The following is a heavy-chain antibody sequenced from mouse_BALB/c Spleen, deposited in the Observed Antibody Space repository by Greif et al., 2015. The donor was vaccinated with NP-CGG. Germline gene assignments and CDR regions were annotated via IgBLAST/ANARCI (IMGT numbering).Heavy chain of an antibody. CDR3: ARDGYYVGWYFDV. J-gene: IGHJ1*01. CDR1: GFTFSSYT. V-gene: IGHV5-12-2*01. Sequence: EVKLVESGGGLVQPGGSLKLSCAASGFTFSSYTMSWVRQTPEKRLEWVAYISNGGGSTYYPDTVKGRFTISRDNAKNTLYLQMSSLKSEDTAMYYCARDGYYVGWYFDVWGAGTTVTVSS. D-gene: IGHD2-3*01. CDR2: ISNGGGST.